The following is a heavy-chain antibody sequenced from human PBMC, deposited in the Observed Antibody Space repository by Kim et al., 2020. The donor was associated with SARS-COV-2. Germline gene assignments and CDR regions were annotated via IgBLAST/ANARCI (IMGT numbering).Heavy chain of an antibody. J-gene: IGHJ6*03. Sequence: ASVKVSCKASGYTFTSYDINWVRQATGQGLEWMGWMNPNSGNTGYAQKFQGRVTMTRNTSISTAYMELSSLRSEDTAVYYCARGNGRRIRVVVIDIPVYYYYMDVWGKGTTVTVSS. CDR1: GYTFTSYD. CDR3: ARGNGRRIRVVVIDIPVYYYYMDV. V-gene: IGHV1-8*01. CDR2: MNPNSGNT. D-gene: IGHD2-21*01.